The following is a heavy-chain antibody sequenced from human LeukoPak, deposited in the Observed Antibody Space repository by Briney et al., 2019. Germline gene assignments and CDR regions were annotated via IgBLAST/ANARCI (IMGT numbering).Heavy chain of an antibody. CDR2: TYYRSKWFN. J-gene: IGHJ4*02. Sequence: SQTLSLTCAISGDSVSSNSAAWNWIWQSPSRGLEWLGRTYYRSKWFNDYAGSVKSRIIISPDTSKNQFSLQLNSVTPEDTAVYYCARDRDGSGWYGTNYDSWGQGTLVTVSS. CDR1: GDSVSSNSAA. CDR3: ARDRDGSGWYGTNYDS. V-gene: IGHV6-1*01. D-gene: IGHD6-19*01.